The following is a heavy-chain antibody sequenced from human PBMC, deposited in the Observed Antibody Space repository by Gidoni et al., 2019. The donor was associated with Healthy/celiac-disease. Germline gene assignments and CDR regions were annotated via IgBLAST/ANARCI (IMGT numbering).Heavy chain of an antibody. J-gene: IGHJ6*02. Sequence: VQLVRSGAEVKKPGESLNISCKGSGYSFTSYWLGGVRQMPGKGLEWMGIIYPGDSDTRYSPSFQGQVTISADKSISTAYLQWSSLKASDTAMYYCARGITMVRGVIPYYGMDVWSQGTTVTVSS. D-gene: IGHD3-10*01. V-gene: IGHV5-51*01. CDR1: GYSFTSYW. CDR2: IYPGDSDT. CDR3: ARGITMVRGVIPYYGMDV.